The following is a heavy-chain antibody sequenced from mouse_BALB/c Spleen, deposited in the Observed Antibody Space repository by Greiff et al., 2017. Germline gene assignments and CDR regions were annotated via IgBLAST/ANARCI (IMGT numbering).Heavy chain of an antibody. CDR1: GFNIKDTY. V-gene: IGHV14-3*02. J-gene: IGHJ3*01. Sequence: VQLQQSGAELVKPGASVKLSCTASGFNIKDTYMHWVKQRPEQGLEWIGRIDPANGNTKYDPKFQGKATITADTSSKTAYLQLSSLTSEDTAVYYCAILFITTAFAYWGQGTLVTVSA. D-gene: IGHD1-2*01. CDR3: AILFITTAFAY. CDR2: IDPANGNT.